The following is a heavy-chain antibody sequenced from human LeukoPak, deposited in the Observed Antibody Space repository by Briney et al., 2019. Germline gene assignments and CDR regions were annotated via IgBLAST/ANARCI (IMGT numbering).Heavy chain of an antibody. CDR2: IIPILGIA. CDR3: ASQASGYAVDY. J-gene: IGHJ4*02. Sequence: SVKVSCKASGGTFSSYTISWVRQAPGQGLELMGRIIPILGIANYAQKFQGRVTITADKSTSTAYMELSSLRSEDTAVYYCASQASGYAVDYWGQGTLVTVSS. V-gene: IGHV1-69*02. D-gene: IGHD3-10*01. CDR1: GGTFSSYT.